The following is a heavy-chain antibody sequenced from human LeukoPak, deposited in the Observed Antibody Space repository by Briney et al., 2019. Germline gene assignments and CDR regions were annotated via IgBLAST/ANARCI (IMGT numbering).Heavy chain of an antibody. CDR1: GFTFSNYW. CDR2: IKQDVSEI. J-gene: IGHJ4*02. D-gene: IGHD2-2*01. V-gene: IGHV3-7*03. CDR3: VQTYCSTTRCSPGFDN. Sequence: GGSLRLSCAASGFTFSNYWINWVRQAPGKGLEWVATIKQDVSEIYYVDSVKGHFTISRDNSKNTVFLQMDSLRVEDSAVYFCVQTYCSTTRCSPGFDNWGQGTLVTVSP.